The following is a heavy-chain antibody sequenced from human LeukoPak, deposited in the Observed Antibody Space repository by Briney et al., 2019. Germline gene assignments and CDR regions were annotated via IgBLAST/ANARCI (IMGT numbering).Heavy chain of an antibody. V-gene: IGHV4-30-4*08. CDR3: ARELVDCSSTGCPRYYYYYMDV. D-gene: IGHD2-2*01. CDR2: IYYSGST. J-gene: IGHJ6*03. Sequence: SQTLSLSCTVSGGSISSGDYYWSWTRQPPGKGLEWIGYIYYSGSTYYNPSLKSRVTISVDTSKNQFSLKLSSVTAADTAVYYCARELVDCSSTGCPRYYYYYMDVRGKGTTVTVSS. CDR1: GGSISSGDYY.